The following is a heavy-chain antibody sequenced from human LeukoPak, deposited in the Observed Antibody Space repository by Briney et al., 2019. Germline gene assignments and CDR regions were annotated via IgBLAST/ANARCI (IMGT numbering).Heavy chain of an antibody. CDR3: ARVGITAATADN. CDR2: INPNSGDT. J-gene: IGHJ4*02. V-gene: IGHV1-2*02. CDR1: GYTFTDYY. D-gene: IGHD6-25*01. Sequence: ASVKVSCKASGYTFTDYYMHWVRQAPGQGLEWMGWINPNSGDTNYAQKFQGRVTMTRDTSTSTVYMQLNDLTSEDTAVYFCARVGITAATADNWGQGTLVTVSS.